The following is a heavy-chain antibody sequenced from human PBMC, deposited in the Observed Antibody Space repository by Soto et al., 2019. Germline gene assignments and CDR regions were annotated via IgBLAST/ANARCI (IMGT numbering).Heavy chain of an antibody. D-gene: IGHD2-15*01. CDR1: GGTFPNYV. Sequence: GASVKVSCKASKTSGGTFPNYVFSWVRQAPGQGLEWMGGIIPILGTPNHAQKFQGRVTIIADQSTSTVYLELSSLRSEDTAIYNPSRQPVLAAALYFWGQGTVVTASS. V-gene: IGHV1-69*10. CDR3: SRQPVLAAALYF. CDR2: IIPILGTP. J-gene: IGHJ4*02.